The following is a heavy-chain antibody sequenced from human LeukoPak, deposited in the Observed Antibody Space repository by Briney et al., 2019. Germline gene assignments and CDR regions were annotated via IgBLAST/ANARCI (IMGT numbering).Heavy chain of an antibody. V-gene: IGHV3-21*01. CDR3: ARDIVVSDAFDI. J-gene: IGHJ3*02. Sequence: GGSLRLSCAASGFTFSSYSMNWVRRAPGKGLEWVSSISSSSSYIYYADSVKGRFTISRDNAKNSLYLQMNSLRAEDTAVYYCARDIVVSDAFDIWGQGTMVTVSS. D-gene: IGHD2-2*01. CDR1: GFTFSSYS. CDR2: ISSSSSYI.